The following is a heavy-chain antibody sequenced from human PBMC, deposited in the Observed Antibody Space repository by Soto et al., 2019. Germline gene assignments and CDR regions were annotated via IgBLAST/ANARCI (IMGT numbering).Heavy chain of an antibody. CDR3: ATDYGWAFQI. V-gene: IGHV3-15*01. D-gene: IGHD4-17*01. Sequence: EVQLVASGGVLVKPGESLRLSCAGSGLSFSDVKMTWVRQLPGKGLEWVGRIQTKTCGGTADYPAAVRGRFTISRDDSKNTLYLQLNSLGTVETAVYYCATDYGWAFQIWGQGTTVTVSS. CDR2: IQTKTCGGTA. CDR1: GLSFSDVK. J-gene: IGHJ3*02.